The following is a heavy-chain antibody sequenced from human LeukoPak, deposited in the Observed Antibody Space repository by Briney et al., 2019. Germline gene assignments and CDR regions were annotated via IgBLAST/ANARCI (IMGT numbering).Heavy chain of an antibody. CDR3: AGRLTYSYAIDY. CDR1: GGSISGYY. CDR2: IYYSGSS. D-gene: IGHD5-18*01. Sequence: PSETLSLTCTVSGGSISGYYWNWIRQPPGKGLEWIGHIYYSGSSSYNPSLSSRVTISVDTPKNQFSLRLSSVTAADTAMYYCAGRLTYSYAIDYWGQGTLVTVSS. V-gene: IGHV4-59*01. J-gene: IGHJ4*02.